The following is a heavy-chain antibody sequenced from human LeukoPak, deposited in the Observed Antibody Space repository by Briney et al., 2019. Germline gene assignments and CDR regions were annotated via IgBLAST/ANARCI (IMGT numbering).Heavy chain of an antibody. D-gene: IGHD3-3*01. Sequence: GASVKVSCMASGYTFTSHYMHWVRQAPAQGLEWMGVINPSVGSTSYPQKFQGRVTMCRDTSTSTVYMELSSLKSEDTAVYYCAAPGASGFVGNFWSGPLDFWGRGALVTVSS. J-gene: IGHJ4*02. CDR1: GYTFTSHY. V-gene: IGHV1-46*01. CDR3: AAPGASGFVGNFWSGPLDF. CDR2: INPSVGST.